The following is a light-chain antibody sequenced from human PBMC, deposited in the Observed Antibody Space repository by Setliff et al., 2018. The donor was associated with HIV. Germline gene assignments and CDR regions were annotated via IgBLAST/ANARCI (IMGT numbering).Light chain of an antibody. V-gene: IGLV1-40*01. J-gene: IGLJ1*01. CDR2: GNT. CDR1: SSNIGADYG. Sequence: QSVLTQPPSVSGAPGQRVTISCTGSSSNIGADYGVHWYQQLPGTAPKLLVYGNTNRPSGVPDRFSGSKSGTSAPLAITGLQAEDEADYYCQSYDSSLSASVFGPGTKGTVL. CDR3: QSYDSSLSASV.